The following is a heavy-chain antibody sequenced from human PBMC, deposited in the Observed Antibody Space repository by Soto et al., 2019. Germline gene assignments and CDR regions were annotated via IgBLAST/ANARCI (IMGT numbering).Heavy chain of an antibody. Sequence: SETLSLTCAVYGGSFSGYYWSWIRQPPGKGLEWIGEINHSGSTNYNPSLKSRVTISVDTSKNQFSLKLSSVTAADTAVYYCASIRGTDAFDIWGQGTMVTV. J-gene: IGHJ3*02. CDR2: INHSGST. V-gene: IGHV4-34*01. CDR1: GGSFSGYY. CDR3: ASIRGTDAFDI. D-gene: IGHD1-1*01.